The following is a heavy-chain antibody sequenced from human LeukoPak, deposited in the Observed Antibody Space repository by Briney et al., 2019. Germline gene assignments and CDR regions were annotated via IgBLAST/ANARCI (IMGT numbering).Heavy chain of an antibody. CDR3: ARVIPGYCSSTSCSNLKDYYYYYYMDV. D-gene: IGHD2-2*01. CDR1: GYTFTGYY. Sequence: ASVKVSCKASGYTFTGYYMHWVRQAPGQGLEWMGWINPNSGGTNYAQKFQGRVTMTRDTSICTAYMELSRLRSDDTAVYYCARVIPGYCSSTSCSNLKDYYYYYYMDVWGKGTTVTISS. J-gene: IGHJ6*03. CDR2: INPNSGGT. V-gene: IGHV1-2*02.